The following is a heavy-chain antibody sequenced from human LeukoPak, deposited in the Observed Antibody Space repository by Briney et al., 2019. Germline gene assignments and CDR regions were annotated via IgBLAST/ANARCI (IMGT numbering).Heavy chain of an antibody. D-gene: IGHD3-3*01. V-gene: IGHV3-9*01. CDR3: AKDGAPLRFFEWLSYGMDV. J-gene: IGHJ6*02. CDR2: IRWSSGSI. CDR1: GYTFDDYA. Sequence: PGGSLRLSCAASGYTFDDYALHWVRQAPGKGLEWVSGIRWSSGSIGYADSVKRRFTISRDNAKNSLYLQMNSLRAEDTALYYCAKDGAPLRFFEWLSYGMDVWGQGTTVTVSS.